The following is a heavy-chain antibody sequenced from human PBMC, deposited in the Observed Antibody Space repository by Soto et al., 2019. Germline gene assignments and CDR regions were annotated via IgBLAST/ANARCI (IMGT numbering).Heavy chain of an antibody. V-gene: IGHV3-49*05. D-gene: IGHD3-3*01. CDR1: GFTFGDYA. CDR2: IRSKAYGGTT. CDR3: TRGTYYDFWSGYYIGADYYYGMDV. J-gene: IGHJ6*02. Sequence: EVQLVESGGGLVKPGRSLRLSCTASGFTFGDYAMSWFRQAPGKGLEWVGFIRSKAYGGTTEYAASVKGRFTISRDDSKRIANMHINSLKTEETAVYYCTRGTYYDFWSGYYIGADYYYGMDVWGQGTTVTVSS.